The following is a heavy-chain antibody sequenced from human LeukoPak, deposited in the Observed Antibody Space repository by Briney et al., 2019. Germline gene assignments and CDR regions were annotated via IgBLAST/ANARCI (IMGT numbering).Heavy chain of an antibody. CDR1: GCTFTSYG. CDR2: ISAYNGNT. J-gene: IGHJ4*02. Sequence: GASVKVSCKASGCTFTSYGISWVRQAPGQGLEWMGWISAYNGNTNYAQKLQGRVTMTTDTSTSTAYMELRSLRSDDTAVYYCARGEYCSSISCCELYYFDYWGQGTLVTVSS. D-gene: IGHD2-2*01. V-gene: IGHV1-18*01. CDR3: ARGEYCSSISCCELYYFDY.